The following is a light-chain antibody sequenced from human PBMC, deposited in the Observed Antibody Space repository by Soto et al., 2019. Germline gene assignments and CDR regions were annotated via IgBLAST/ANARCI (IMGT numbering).Light chain of an antibody. Sequence: QSVLPQAASGSGSPGQSITISCTRTTTDVGSYNLVSWYQQHPGRAPKLMIYEVSRRPSGASNRFSGSKSGNTASLTISGLQAEDEADYYCCSWAGSNTFYFFGTGTKVTVL. V-gene: IGLV2-23*02. CDR3: CSWAGSNTFYF. J-gene: IGLJ1*01. CDR2: EVS. CDR1: TTDVGSYNL.